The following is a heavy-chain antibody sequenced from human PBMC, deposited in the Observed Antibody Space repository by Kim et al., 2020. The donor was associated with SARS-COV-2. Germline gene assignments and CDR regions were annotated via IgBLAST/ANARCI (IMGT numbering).Heavy chain of an antibody. CDR1: GFTVSSNY. J-gene: IGHJ3*02. CDR3: ARDLLLTTALSGAFDI. Sequence: GGSMRLSGAASGFTVSSNYMSWVRQAPGKGLEWVSVIYSGGSTYYADSVKGRFTISRDNSKNTLYLEMNSLRAEDTAVCYCARDLLLTTALSGAFDIGG. V-gene: IGHV3-66*01. D-gene: IGHD1-1*01. CDR2: IYSGGST.